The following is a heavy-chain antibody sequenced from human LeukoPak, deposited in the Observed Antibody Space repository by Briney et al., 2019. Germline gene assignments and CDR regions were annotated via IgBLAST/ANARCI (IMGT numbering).Heavy chain of an antibody. CDR3: AKYTGSGSYPGY. V-gene: IGHV3-23*01. Sequence: PGGSLRLSCAASGFTFSSYAMSWVRQAPGKGLEWVSAISGSGGSTYYADSVRGRFTISRDNPKNTLYLQMNSLRAEDTAVYYCAKYTGSGSYPGYWGQGTLVTVSS. D-gene: IGHD3-10*01. CDR1: GFTFSSYA. J-gene: IGHJ4*02. CDR2: ISGSGGST.